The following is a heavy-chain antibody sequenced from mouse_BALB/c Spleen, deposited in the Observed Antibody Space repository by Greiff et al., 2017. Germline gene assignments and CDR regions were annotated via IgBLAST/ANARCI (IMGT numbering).Heavy chain of an antibody. V-gene: IGHV3-6*02. CDR2: ISYDGSN. D-gene: IGHD1-2*01. CDR3: AREGHYYGFDY. J-gene: IGHJ2*01. Sequence: EVKLMESGPGLVKPSQSLSLTCSVTGYSITSGYYWNWIRQFPGNKLEWMGYISYDGSNNYNPSLKNRISITRDTSKNQFFLKLNSVTTEDTATYYCAREGHYYGFDYWGQGTTLTVSS. CDR1: GYSITSGYY.